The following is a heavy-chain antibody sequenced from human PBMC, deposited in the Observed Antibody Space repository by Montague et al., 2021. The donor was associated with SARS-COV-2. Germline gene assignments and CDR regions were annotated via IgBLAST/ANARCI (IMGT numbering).Heavy chain of an antibody. J-gene: IGHJ2*01. CDR2: IYHSGST. CDR1: GGSISSSHW. Sequence: SETLSLTCAVSGGSISSSHWWSWVRQPPGKGLEWIGEIYHSGSTNCNPSLKSRVTISIDKSKNQFSLKLSSVTVADTAVYYCAREFRTYGYGGQYWYFDLWGRGTLVTVSS. CDR3: AREFRTYGYGGQYWYFDL. D-gene: IGHD3-10*01. V-gene: IGHV4-4*02.